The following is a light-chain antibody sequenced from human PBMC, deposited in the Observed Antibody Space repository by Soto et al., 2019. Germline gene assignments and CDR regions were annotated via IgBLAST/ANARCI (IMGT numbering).Light chain of an antibody. Sequence: QSALTQPASVSGSPGQSITISCTGSSSDVGAYRHVSWYQQHPGKAPKLIIYDVSDRPPGVSNRFSGSKSGNTASLTISGVQAEDEGDYYCSSYTPSSTVVFGGGTKLTVL. J-gene: IGLJ3*02. CDR1: SSDVGAYRH. V-gene: IGLV2-14*01. CDR3: SSYTPSSTVV. CDR2: DVS.